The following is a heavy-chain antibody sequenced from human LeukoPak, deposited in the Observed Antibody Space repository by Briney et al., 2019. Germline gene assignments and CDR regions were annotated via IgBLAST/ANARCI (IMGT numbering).Heavy chain of an antibody. CDR2: IYSGGST. D-gene: IGHD3-10*02. CDR3: AELGITMIGGV. J-gene: IGHJ6*04. V-gene: IGHV3-66*01. CDR1: GFTVSSNY. Sequence: GGSLRLSCAASGFTVSSNYMSWVRQAPGKGLEWVSVIYSGGSTYYADSVKGRFTISRDNAKNSLYLQMNSLRAEDTAVYYCAELGITMIGGVWGKGATVTISS.